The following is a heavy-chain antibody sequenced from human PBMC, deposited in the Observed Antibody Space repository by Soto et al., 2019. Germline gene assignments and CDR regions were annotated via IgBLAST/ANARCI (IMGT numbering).Heavy chain of an antibody. V-gene: IGHV3-30*18. CDR2: ISYDGSNK. CDR1: GFTFSSYG. Sequence: QVQLVESGGGVVQPGRSLRLSCAASGFTFSSYGMHWVRQAPGKGLEWVAVISYDGSNKYYADSVKGRFTTSRDNSKNTLYLQMNSLRAEDTAVYYCAKDLGYSGYDHFDYWGQGTLVTVSS. D-gene: IGHD5-12*01. J-gene: IGHJ4*02. CDR3: AKDLGYSGYDHFDY.